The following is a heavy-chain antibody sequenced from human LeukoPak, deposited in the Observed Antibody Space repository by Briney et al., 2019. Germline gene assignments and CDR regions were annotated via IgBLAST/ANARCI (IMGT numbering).Heavy chain of an antibody. CDR2: ISGSGGST. CDR3: AKVYDSSGYLFDY. CDR1: GITFSSYA. D-gene: IGHD3-22*01. J-gene: IGHJ4*02. V-gene: IGHV3-23*01. Sequence: GGSLRLSCAASGITFSSYAMSWVRQAPGKGLEWVSAISGSGGSTYYADSVKGRFTISRDNSKNTLYLQMNSLRAEDTAVYYCAKVYDSSGYLFDYWGQGTLVTASS.